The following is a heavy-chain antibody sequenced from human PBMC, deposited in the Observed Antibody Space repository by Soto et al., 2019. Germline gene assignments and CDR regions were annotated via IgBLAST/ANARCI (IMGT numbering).Heavy chain of an antibody. CDR3: ARDQVYSSSWYTEGYYYYYGMDV. Sequence: SETLSLTCTVSGGSVRSGSHYGSWIRQPPGQGLEWMGYTYYSGSTNYNPSLKSRVTISVDTSKNQFSLKLSSVTAGGRGVDYCARDQVYSSSWYTEGYYYYYGMDVWGQGTTVTVSS. V-gene: IGHV4-61*01. CDR1: GGSVRSGSHY. J-gene: IGHJ6*02. D-gene: IGHD6-13*01. CDR2: TYYSGST.